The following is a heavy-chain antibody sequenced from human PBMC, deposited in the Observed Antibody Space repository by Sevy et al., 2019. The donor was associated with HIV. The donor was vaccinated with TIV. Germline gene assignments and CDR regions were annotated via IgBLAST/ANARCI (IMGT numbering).Heavy chain of an antibody. Sequence: ASVKVSCKASGYTFTSYGISWVRQAPGQGLEWMGWICAYNGNTNYAQKLQGRVTMTKDTSTSTAYMELRSRRSDDTAEYYCAGDRHISTSTSDAFDIWGQGTMVTVSS. D-gene: IGHD1-1*01. CDR3: AGDRHISTSTSDAFDI. J-gene: IGHJ3*02. V-gene: IGHV1-18*04. CDR1: GYTFTSYG. CDR2: ICAYNGNT.